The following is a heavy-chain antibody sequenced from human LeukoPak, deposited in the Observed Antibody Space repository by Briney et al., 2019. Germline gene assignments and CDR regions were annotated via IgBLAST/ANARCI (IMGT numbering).Heavy chain of an antibody. CDR2: INSDTGGT. Sequence: VKASCNPSGYTFTDYYIHWVRQAPGQALERMGWINSDTGGTIYAQNFQGTVTMTTDTSTTTAYMELSSLKSDDTAFYYCARDTITVTTPYFDYSGQGTLGTVPS. D-gene: IGHD4-17*01. V-gene: IGHV1-2*02. CDR3: ARDTITVTTPYFDY. J-gene: IGHJ4*02. CDR1: GYTFTDYY.